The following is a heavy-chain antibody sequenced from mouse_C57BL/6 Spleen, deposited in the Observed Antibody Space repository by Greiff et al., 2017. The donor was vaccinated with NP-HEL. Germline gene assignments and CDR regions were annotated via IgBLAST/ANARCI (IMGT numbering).Heavy chain of an antibody. CDR2: ISDGGSYT. J-gene: IGHJ4*01. D-gene: IGHD3-3*01. CDR1: GFTFSSYA. Sequence: EVKLMESGGGLVKPGGSLKLSCAASGFTFSSYAVSWVRQTPEKRLEWVATISDGGSYTYYPDNVKGRFTISRDNAKNNLYLQMSHLKSEDTAMYYCARAGTKAMDYWGQGTSVTVSS. V-gene: IGHV5-4*03. CDR3: ARAGTKAMDY.